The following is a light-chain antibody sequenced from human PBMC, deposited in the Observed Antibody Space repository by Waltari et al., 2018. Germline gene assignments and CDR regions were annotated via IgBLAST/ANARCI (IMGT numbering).Light chain of an antibody. CDR2: LGS. CDR1: QSLLQSNGHNY. J-gene: IGKJ1*01. Sequence: DIVMTQSPLTGTPGEPASISCRSSQSLLQSNGHNYLDWYLQRPGQSPQLLIFLGSRRASGVSDRFSASGSGTDFSLKISRVEAEDVGVYYCMQGTHWPPTFGQGTKVEIK. CDR3: MQGTHWPPT. V-gene: IGKV2-28*01.